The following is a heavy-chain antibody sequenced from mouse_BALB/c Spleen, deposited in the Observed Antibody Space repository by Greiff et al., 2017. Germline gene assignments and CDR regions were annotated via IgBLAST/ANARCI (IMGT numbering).Heavy chain of an antibody. J-gene: IGHJ3*01. CDR2: ISYDGSN. V-gene: IGHV3-6*02. Sequence: EVQLVESGPGLVKPSQSLSLTCSVTGYSITSGYYWNWIRQFPGNKLEWMGYISYDGSNNYNPSLKNRISITRDTSKNQFFLKLNSVTTEDTATYYCARDRKGEYGNYWFAYWGQGTLVTVSA. CDR3: ARDRKGEYGNYWFAY. CDR1: GYSITSGYY. D-gene: IGHD2-10*02.